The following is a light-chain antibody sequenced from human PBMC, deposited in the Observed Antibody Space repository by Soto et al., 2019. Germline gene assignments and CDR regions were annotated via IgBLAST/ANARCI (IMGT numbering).Light chain of an antibody. J-gene: IGKJ5*01. Sequence: DIQITQSPSTLSGSVGDRVTINYLNWYQQKPGKAPQLLIYVASRLESGVPSRFSGSGSGTDFTLTISSLQPEDFATYYCQQSYNAPITFGQGTRLEIK. CDR1: Y. CDR2: VAS. CDR3: QQSYNAPIT. V-gene: IGKV1-39*01.